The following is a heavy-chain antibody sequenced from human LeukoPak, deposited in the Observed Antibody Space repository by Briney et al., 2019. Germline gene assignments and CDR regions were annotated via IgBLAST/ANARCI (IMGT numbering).Heavy chain of an antibody. Sequence: SQTLSLTCAISGDSVSSNSAAWNWIRQSPSRGLEWLGRTYYRSKWYNNYAVSVKSRIPITPETSKNRFSLQLNSVTPEDTAVYYCARGRGSFPPYYFDYWGQGTLVTVSS. J-gene: IGHJ4*02. CDR2: TYYRSKWYN. D-gene: IGHD1-26*01. V-gene: IGHV6-1*01. CDR3: ARGRGSFPPYYFDY. CDR1: GDSVSSNSAA.